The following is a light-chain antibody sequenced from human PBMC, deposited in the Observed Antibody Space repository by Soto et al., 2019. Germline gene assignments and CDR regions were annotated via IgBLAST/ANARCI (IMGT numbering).Light chain of an antibody. V-gene: IGKV3-20*01. CDR3: QQYGCSALT. CDR1: QSVSSSY. CDR2: GAS. J-gene: IGKJ4*01. Sequence: VLPRSPENRSFWPAERPTLSFMASQSVSSSYLAWYQQKPGQAPRLLIYGASSRATGIPDRFSGSGSGTDFTLTIRCREPEEFAVYYCQQYGCSALTFGGGTKVDIK.